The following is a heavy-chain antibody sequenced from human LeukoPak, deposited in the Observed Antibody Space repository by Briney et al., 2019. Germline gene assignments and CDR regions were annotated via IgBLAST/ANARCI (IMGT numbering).Heavy chain of an antibody. CDR3: ARHRGALGP. CDR1: GGSFSGYY. J-gene: IGHJ5*02. D-gene: IGHD1-26*01. Sequence: SETLSLTCAVYGGSFSGYYWSWIRQPPGKGLEWIGEINHSGTTNYNPSLKSRVTISVDTPKNQFSLKVNSVTAADTAVYYCARHRGALGPWGQGTLLTVSS. CDR2: INHSGTT. V-gene: IGHV4-34*01.